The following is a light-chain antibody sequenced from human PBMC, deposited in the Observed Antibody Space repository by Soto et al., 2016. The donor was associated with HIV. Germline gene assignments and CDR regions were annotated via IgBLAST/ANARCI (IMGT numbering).Light chain of an antibody. CDR3: QQSYRTPPT. CDR1: QSISSW. Sequence: DIQMTQSPSTLSASVGDRVTITCRASQSISSWLAWYQQKPGKAPKLLIYKASSLESGVPSRFSGSGSGTDFNLTISTLQPEDFATYYCQQSYRTPPTFGGGTKVEIK. J-gene: IGKJ4*01. CDR2: KAS. V-gene: IGKV1-5*03.